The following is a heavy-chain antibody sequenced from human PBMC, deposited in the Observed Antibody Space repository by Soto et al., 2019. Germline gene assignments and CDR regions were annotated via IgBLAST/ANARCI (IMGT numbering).Heavy chain of an antibody. CDR2: ISHDGSNQ. CDR3: AKETRSRAVTATRVNGMAV. Sequence: QVQLVESGGGVVQPGRSLRLSCAPSGFSFSDFGMHWVRQAPGKGLEWVAAISHDGSNQYYGDSVKGRFSISRDHSNNRLYLQMNNLKVEDSAIYFCAKETRSRAVTATRVNGMAVWGPGTTVTVS. D-gene: IGHD2-21*02. V-gene: IGHV3-30*18. CDR1: GFSFSDFG. J-gene: IGHJ6*02.